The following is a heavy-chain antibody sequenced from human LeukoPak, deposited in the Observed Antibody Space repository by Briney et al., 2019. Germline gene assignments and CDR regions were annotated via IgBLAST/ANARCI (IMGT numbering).Heavy chain of an antibody. J-gene: IGHJ4*02. V-gene: IGHV3-66*01. CDR1: GFTVSSNY. Sequence: PPGGSLRLSCAASGFTVSSNYMSWVRQAPGKGLEWVSVIYSGGSTYYADSVKGRFTISRDNSKNTLYPQMNSLRAEDTAVYYCARAPGGAAAKYYFDYWGQGTLVTVSS. D-gene: IGHD2-2*01. CDR3: ARAPGGAAAKYYFDY. CDR2: IYSGGST.